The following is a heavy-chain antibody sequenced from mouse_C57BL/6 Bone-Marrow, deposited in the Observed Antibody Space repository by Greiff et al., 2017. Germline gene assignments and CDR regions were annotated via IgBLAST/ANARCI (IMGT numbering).Heavy chain of an antibody. Sequence: QVQLQQSGAELVMPGASVKLSCKASGYTFTSYWMHWVKQRPGQGLEWIGEIDPSDSYTNYNQKFKGKSTLTVDKSSSTAYMQLSSLTSEDSAVYYCARLGHHYYGSSYVSYWYFDVWGTGTTVTVSS. D-gene: IGHD1-1*01. CDR3: ARLGHHYYGSSYVSYWYFDV. CDR1: GYTFTSYW. CDR2: IDPSDSYT. V-gene: IGHV1-69*01. J-gene: IGHJ1*03.